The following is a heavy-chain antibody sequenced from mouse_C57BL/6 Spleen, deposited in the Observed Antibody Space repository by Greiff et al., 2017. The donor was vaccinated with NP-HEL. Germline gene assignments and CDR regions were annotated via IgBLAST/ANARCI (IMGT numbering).Heavy chain of an antibody. V-gene: IGHV5-6*01. CDR3: ARHRDSNYAMDY. CDR1: GFTFSSYG. D-gene: IGHD2-5*01. CDR2: ISSGGSYT. J-gene: IGHJ4*01. Sequence: DVHLVESGGDLVKPGGSLKLSCAASGFTFSSYGMSWVRQTPDKRLEWVATISSGGSYTYYPDSVKGRFTISRDNAKNTLYLQMSSLKSEDTAMYYCARHRDSNYAMDYWGQGTSVTVSS.